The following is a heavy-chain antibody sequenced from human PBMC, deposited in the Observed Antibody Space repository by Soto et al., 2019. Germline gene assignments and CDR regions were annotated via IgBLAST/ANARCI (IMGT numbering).Heavy chain of an antibody. CDR3: AGARPAAAGDSITPYTRGVFDY. CDR1: GGTFSSYA. Sequence: ASVKVSCKASGGTFSSYAISWVRQAPGQGLEWMGGIIPIFGTANYAQKFQGRVTITADESTSTAYMELSSLRSEDTAVYYCAGARPAAAGDSITPYTRGVFDYWGQGTLVTVSS. J-gene: IGHJ4*02. CDR2: IIPIFGTA. D-gene: IGHD6-13*01. V-gene: IGHV1-69*13.